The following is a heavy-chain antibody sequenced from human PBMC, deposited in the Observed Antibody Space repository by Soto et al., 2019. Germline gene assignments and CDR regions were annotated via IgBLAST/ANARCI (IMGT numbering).Heavy chain of an antibody. V-gene: IGHV3-15*07. Sequence: EVPLVESGGGLVKPGGSRRLSCAASGFTFCNAWMNWVGQAPGKGMEWVGRIKSKTDCRTTDYAAHVKGRFTISREDTKNTRYLEMNRLKTEDTAVYYCSRLGYWGQGTLV. J-gene: IGHJ4*02. D-gene: IGHD1-26*01. CDR3: SRLGY. CDR2: IKSKTDCRTT. CDR1: GFTFCNAW.